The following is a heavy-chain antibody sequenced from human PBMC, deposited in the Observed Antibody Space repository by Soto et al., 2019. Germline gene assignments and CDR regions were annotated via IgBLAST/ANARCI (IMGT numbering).Heavy chain of an antibody. D-gene: IGHD3-16*01. CDR3: ARERGGGDAFDI. Sequence: LSLTCAVSGGSISSGGYSWSWIRQPPGKGLEWIGYIYHSGSTYYNPSLKSRVTISVDRSKNQFSLKLSSVTAADTAVYYCARERGGGDAFDIWGQGTMVTVSS. V-gene: IGHV4-30-2*01. J-gene: IGHJ3*02. CDR2: IYHSGST. CDR1: GGSISSGGYS.